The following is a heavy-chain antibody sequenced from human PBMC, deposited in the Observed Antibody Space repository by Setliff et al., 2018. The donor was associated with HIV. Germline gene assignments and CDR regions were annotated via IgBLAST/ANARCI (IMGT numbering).Heavy chain of an antibody. D-gene: IGHD3-22*01. CDR2: INAGDDNT. CDR3: ATSSIYYDSSGYGGDDAFDI. CDR1: GYTFSTNA. Sequence: GASVKVSCKAFGYTFSTNAIHWVRQAPGQRLEWMGYINAGDDNTRYSEKFQGRVTITRDTSANTAYMELSSLRSEDTAMYYCATSSIYYDSSGYGGDDAFDIWGQGTVVTVSS. J-gene: IGHJ3*02. V-gene: IGHV1-3*01.